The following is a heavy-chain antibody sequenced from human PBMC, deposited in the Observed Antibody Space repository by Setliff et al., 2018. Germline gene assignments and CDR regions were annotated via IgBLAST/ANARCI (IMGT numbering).Heavy chain of an antibody. V-gene: IGHV3-23*01. CDR1: GFTFREYS. J-gene: IGHJ4*02. Sequence: GESLKISCATSGFTFREYSMAWVRKVPGKGLEWVASVIQGGQGGCAGSLRGRCSIPRDNSKKTVLLQMSNLRAEDTATYYCAKDRVNDGFWDFDSWGQGIVVTVSS. CDR2: VIQGGQG. D-gene: IGHD2-21*01. CDR3: AKDRVNDGFWDFDS.